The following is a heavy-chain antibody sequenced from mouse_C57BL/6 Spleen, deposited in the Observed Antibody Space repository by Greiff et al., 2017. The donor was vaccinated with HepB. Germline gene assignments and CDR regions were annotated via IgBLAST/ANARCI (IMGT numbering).Heavy chain of an antibody. CDR1: GFTFSDYG. D-gene: IGHD1-1*01. Sequence: EVQVVESGGGLVKPGGSLKLSCAASGFTFSDYGMHWVRQTPEKGLEWVAYISSGSSTIYYADTVKGRFTISRDNAKNTLFLQMTSLRSEDTAMYYCAKINTVVATPHAMDYWGQGTSVTGSS. V-gene: IGHV5-17*01. J-gene: IGHJ4*01. CDR2: ISSGSSTI. CDR3: AKINTVVATPHAMDY.